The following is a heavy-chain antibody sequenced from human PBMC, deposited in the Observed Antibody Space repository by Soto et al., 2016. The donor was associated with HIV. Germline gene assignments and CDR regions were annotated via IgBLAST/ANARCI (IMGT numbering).Heavy chain of an antibody. V-gene: IGHV1-8*03. CDR3: AREWNSGSYHYMDV. CDR2: MNPNSGNT. Sequence: QVQLVQSGAQVKKPGASVKVSCKTSGYTFTSYDINWVRQAPGQGLEWMGWMNPNSGNTGYAQNFQGRVTITMNTSISTAYMELRSLRSDDTAVYYCAREWNSGSYHYMDVWGKGTTVTVSS. J-gene: IGHJ6*03. CDR1: GYTFTSYD. D-gene: IGHD1-26*01.